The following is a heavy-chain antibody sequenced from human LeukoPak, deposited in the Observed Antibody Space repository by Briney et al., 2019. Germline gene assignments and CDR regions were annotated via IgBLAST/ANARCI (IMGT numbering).Heavy chain of an antibody. Sequence: ASVKVSCKVSGYTLNELSMHWVRQAPGKGLEWMGGSDPADGETVYAHRFQGRLTMTEDTSTNTGYMELTSLRSEDTAVYYCAADGGGLSSVVTPRSSPFDYWGQGTLVTVSS. CDR1: GYTLNELS. J-gene: IGHJ4*02. D-gene: IGHD4-23*01. V-gene: IGHV1-24*01. CDR3: AADGGGLSSVVTPRSSPFDY. CDR2: SDPADGET.